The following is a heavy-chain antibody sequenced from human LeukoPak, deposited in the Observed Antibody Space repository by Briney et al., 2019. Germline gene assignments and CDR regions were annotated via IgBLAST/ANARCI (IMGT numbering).Heavy chain of an antibody. V-gene: IGHV4-31*03. CDR2: IYYSGST. J-gene: IGHJ4*02. CDR3: ARVSRSTSEVSGALVYYFDY. Sequence: SETLSLTCTVSGGSISSGGYYWSWVRQHPGKGLEWIGYIYYSGSTYYNPSLKSRVTISVDTSKNQFSLKLSSVTAADTAVYYCARVSRSTSEVSGALVYYFDYWGQGTRVTVSS. CDR1: GGSISSGGYY. D-gene: IGHD5/OR15-5a*01.